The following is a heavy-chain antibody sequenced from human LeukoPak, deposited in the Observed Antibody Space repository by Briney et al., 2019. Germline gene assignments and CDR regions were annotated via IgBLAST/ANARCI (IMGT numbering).Heavy chain of an antibody. J-gene: IGHJ4*02. CDR3: AREAPYDFWSGYLDY. Sequence: GASVKVSCKASGYTFTGYYMHWVRQAPGQGLEWMGWINPNSGRTNYAQKFQGRVTMTRDTSISTAYMELSRLRSDDTAVYYCAREAPYDFWSGYLDYWGQGTLVTVSS. CDR1: GYTFTGYY. V-gene: IGHV1-2*02. CDR2: INPNSGRT. D-gene: IGHD3-3*01.